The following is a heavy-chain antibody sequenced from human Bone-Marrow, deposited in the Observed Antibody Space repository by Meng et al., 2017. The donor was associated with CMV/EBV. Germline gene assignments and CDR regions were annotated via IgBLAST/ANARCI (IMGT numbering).Heavy chain of an antibody. CDR1: GGTFSSYA. CDR3: ARAWDDFWSGFYGMDV. D-gene: IGHD3-3*01. CDR2: INPSGGST. J-gene: IGHJ6*02. V-gene: IGHV1-46*01. Sequence: ASVKVSCKASGGTFSSYAISWVRQAPGQGLEWMGIINPSGGSTSYAQKFQGRVTMTRDTSTSTVYMELSSLRSEDTAVYYCARAWDDFWSGFYGMDVWGQGTTVTVSS.